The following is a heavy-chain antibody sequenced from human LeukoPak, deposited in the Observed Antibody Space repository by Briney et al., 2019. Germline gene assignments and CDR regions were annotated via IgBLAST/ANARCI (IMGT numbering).Heavy chain of an antibody. Sequence: SETLSLACTVSGGSISSYYWSWIRQPPGKGLEGIGHIYYSGSTNYNPSLKSRVSISVDTSKNQFSLKLSSVTAADTAVYYCARVGGFPYDYVWGSYRYKWFDYWGQGTLVTVSS. CDR2: IYYSGST. CDR3: ARVGGFPYDYVWGSYRYKWFDY. D-gene: IGHD3-16*02. CDR1: GGSISSYY. J-gene: IGHJ4*02. V-gene: IGHV4-59*01.